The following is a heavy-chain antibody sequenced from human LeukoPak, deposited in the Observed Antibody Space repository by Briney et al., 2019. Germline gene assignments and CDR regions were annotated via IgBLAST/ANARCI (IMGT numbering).Heavy chain of an antibody. CDR1: GGLISSSSYY. CDR3: ARTAGVAAAGSRQYFDC. CDR2: FYYSGST. J-gene: IGHJ4*02. Sequence: SETLSLTCTVSGGLISSSSYYWGWIRQPPEKGLEWIGSFYYSGSTYYHPSLKSRVTISVDTSKNQFSLNLSSVTAADTAVYYCARTAGVAAAGSRQYFDCWGQGTLVTVSS. D-gene: IGHD6-25*01. V-gene: IGHV4-39*01.